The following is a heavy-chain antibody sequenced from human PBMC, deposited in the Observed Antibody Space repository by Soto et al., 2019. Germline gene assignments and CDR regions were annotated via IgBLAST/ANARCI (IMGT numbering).Heavy chain of an antibody. D-gene: IGHD2-2*01. J-gene: IGHJ6*03. V-gene: IGHV1-18*01. CDR3: ARGSLVVVPAARSGYYYMDV. Sequence: QVQLVQSGAEVKKPGASVKVSCKASGYTFTSYGISWVRQAPGQGLEWMGWISAYNGNTNYAQKLQGRVTMTTDTSTSTAYMELRSLRSDDTAVYYCARGSLVVVPAARSGYYYMDVWGKGTTVTVSS. CDR2: ISAYNGNT. CDR1: GYTFTSYG.